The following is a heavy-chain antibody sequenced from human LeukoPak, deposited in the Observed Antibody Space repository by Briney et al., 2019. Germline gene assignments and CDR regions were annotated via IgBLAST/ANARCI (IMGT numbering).Heavy chain of an antibody. Sequence: PGGSLRPSCAASGFTFSSYAMHWVRQAPGKGPEWVAVISYDGSNKYYADSVKGRFTISRDNSKNTLYLQMNSLRAEDTAVYYCARDGRLSDYGMDVWGQGTTVTVSS. D-gene: IGHD2-21*02. J-gene: IGHJ6*02. CDR2: ISYDGSNK. CDR3: ARDGRLSDYGMDV. CDR1: GFTFSSYA. V-gene: IGHV3-30-3*01.